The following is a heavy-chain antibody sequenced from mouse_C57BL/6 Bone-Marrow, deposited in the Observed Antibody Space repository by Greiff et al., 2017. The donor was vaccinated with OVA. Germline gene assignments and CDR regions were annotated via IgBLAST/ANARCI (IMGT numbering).Heavy chain of an antibody. D-gene: IGHD2-1*01. Sequence: VHLVESGPGLVAPSQSLSIPCTVSGFSLTSYAISWVRQPPGKGLEWLGVILTGGGTNYNSALKSRLCISKDNSKSQVFLKMNSLQTDDTARNYCARGGGNLYFDYWGQGTTLTVSS. CDR3: ARGGGNLYFDY. CDR2: ILTGGGT. J-gene: IGHJ2*01. CDR1: GFSLTSYA. V-gene: IGHV2-9-1*01.